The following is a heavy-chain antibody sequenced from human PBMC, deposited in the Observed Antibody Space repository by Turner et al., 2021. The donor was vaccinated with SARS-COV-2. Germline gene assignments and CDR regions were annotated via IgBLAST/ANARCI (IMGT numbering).Heavy chain of an antibody. CDR2: FDREDGET. CDR3: ATGYQLRVNWFDP. V-gene: IGHV1-24*01. CDR1: GYTLTELS. D-gene: IGHD2-2*01. Sequence: QVQLVQSGAEVKKPGASVKVSCKISGYTLTELSMYWVRRAPGKGLEWMGGFDREDGETINAQNVQGRVTMTEDTSTDTAYMELSSLRSEDTAVYFCATGYQLRVNWFDPWGQGTLVTVSS. J-gene: IGHJ5*02.